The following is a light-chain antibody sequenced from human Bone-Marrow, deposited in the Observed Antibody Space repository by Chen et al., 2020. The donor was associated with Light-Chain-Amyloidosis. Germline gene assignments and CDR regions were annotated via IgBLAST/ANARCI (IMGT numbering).Light chain of an antibody. CDR2: GSS. CDR3: QQYGTSPLT. J-gene: IGKJ4*01. Sequence: EIVLTQSPGPLSLSPGEGANLSCRASQTISSNYLPWYQHKFGQAPRLLIYGSSSRATGIPDRFTGSESGTDFTLTINRLEPEDFAMYYCQQYGTSPLTFGGGTKVEIK. V-gene: IGKV3-20*01. CDR1: QTISSNY.